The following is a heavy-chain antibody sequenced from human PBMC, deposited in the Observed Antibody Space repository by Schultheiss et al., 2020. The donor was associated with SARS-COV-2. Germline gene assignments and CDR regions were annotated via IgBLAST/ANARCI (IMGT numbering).Heavy chain of an antibody. J-gene: IGHJ5*02. D-gene: IGHD6-25*01. V-gene: IGHV1-69*10. CDR1: GGTFSSYA. CDR2: IIPIFGIA. CDR3: ARAAAAYWFDP. Sequence: SVKVSCKASGGTFSSYAISWVRQAPGQGLEWMGGIIPIFGIANYAQKFQGRVTMTRNTSISTAYMELSSLRSEDTAVYYCARAAAAYWFDPWGQGTLVTVSS.